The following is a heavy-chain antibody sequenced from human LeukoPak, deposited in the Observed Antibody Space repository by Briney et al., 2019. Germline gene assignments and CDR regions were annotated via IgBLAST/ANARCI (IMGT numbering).Heavy chain of an antibody. CDR3: ARDVIVGATTGWFDP. CDR2: ISAYNGNT. V-gene: IGHV1-18*01. D-gene: IGHD1-26*01. J-gene: IGHJ5*02. CDR1: GYTFTSYG. Sequence: ASVKVSCKASGYTFTSYGISWVRQAPGQGLEWMGWISAYNGNTNYAQKLQGRVTMTTDTSTGTAYVELRSLRSDDTAVYYCARDVIVGATTGWFDPWGQGTLVTVSS.